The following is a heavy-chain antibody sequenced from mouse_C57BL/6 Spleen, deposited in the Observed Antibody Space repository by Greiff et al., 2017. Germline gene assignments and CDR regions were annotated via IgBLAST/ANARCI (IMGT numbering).Heavy chain of an antibody. CDR2: IRSKSNNYAT. J-gene: IGHJ4*01. CDR1: GFSFNTYA. Sequence: DVQLVESGGGLVQPKGSLKLSCAASGFSFNTYAMHWVRQAPGKGLEWVARIRSKSNNYATYYADSVKDRFTISRDDSESIIYLRRNNLKTEDTDVYDCVGDEDVGNYYAMDYWGQGTSVTVSS. CDR3: VGDEDVGNYYAMDY. V-gene: IGHV10-1*01. D-gene: IGHD3-1*01.